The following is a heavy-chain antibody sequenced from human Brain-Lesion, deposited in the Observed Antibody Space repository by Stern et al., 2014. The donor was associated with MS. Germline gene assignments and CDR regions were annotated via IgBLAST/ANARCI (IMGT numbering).Heavy chain of an antibody. CDR3: AKHLAERPFDY. Sequence: MQLVESGGGLVQPGGSLRLSCAASGFTYTDYWMRWVRQAPGKGPDGVAVISNDGNHKYYAGSVKDRFTISRDNSKNTLYLQMNSLRVEDTAVYYCAKHLAERPFDYWGQGTLVTVSS. J-gene: IGHJ4*02. V-gene: IGHV3-30*18. CDR1: GFTYTDYW. CDR2: ISNDGNHK. D-gene: IGHD1-1*01.